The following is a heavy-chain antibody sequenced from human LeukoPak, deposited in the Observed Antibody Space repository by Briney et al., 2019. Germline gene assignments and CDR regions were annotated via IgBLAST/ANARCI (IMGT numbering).Heavy chain of an antibody. V-gene: IGHV1-8*01. J-gene: IGHJ4*02. CDR1: GYTFTSYD. Sequence: ASVKVSCKASGYTFTSYDINWVRQATGQGLEWMGWMNPNSGNTGYAQKFQGRVTMTRNTSISTAYMELSSLRSEDTAVYYCARGGEDIVVVPAAEASYFDYWGQGTLVTVSS. CDR2: MNPNSGNT. CDR3: ARGGEDIVVVPAAEASYFDY. D-gene: IGHD2-2*01.